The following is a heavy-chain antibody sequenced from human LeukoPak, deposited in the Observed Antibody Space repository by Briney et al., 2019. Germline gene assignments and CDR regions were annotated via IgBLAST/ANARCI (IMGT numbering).Heavy chain of an antibody. CDR2: IRPSGDIL. J-gene: IGHJ3*02. CDR1: GLTFSRHC. Sequence: GGSLILSWAASGLTFSRHCMKWDSQVAGKWMEWESGIRPSGDILYYGDSGKGQFTTSTDNCKNTMYRQMTRLRAKDTSVYYCAKEESKIFWERDAFDIWGQGTMVTVSS. V-gene: IGHV3-23*02. D-gene: IGHD3-9*01. CDR3: AKEESKIFWERDAFDI.